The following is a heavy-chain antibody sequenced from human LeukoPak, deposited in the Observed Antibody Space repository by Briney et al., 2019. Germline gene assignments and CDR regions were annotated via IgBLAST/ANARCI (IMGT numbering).Heavy chain of an antibody. CDR1: GFTFSSYA. CDR2: VSYDGSNK. V-gene: IGHV3-30*04. Sequence: GGSLRLSCAASGFTFSSYAMHWVRQAPGKGLEWVAVVSYDGSNKYYADSVKGRFTISRDNSKNTLYLQMNSLRAEDTAVYYCARAWSYYSYFDYWGQGTLVTVSS. J-gene: IGHJ4*02. CDR3: ARAWSYYSYFDY. D-gene: IGHD1-26*01.